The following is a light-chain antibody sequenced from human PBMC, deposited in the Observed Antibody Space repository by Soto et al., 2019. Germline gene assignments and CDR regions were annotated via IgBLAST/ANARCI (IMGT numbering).Light chain of an antibody. CDR2: DAY. CDR1: QSFRGL. Sequence: EIVLPQSPVTLSLSPGESATLSCRASQSFRGLLAWYQQKPGQAPRLLIYDAYNRATGIPPRFSGSGSGTDFTLTISSLEPEDSAVYYGQQRHMWPITFGQGTRLEIK. J-gene: IGKJ5*01. CDR3: QQRHMWPIT. V-gene: IGKV3-11*01.